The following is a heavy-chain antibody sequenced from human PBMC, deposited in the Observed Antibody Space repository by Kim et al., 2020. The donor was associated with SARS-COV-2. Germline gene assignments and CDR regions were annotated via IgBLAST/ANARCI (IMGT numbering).Heavy chain of an antibody. V-gene: IGHV1-69*13. Sequence: SVKVSCKASGGTFSSYAISWVRQAPGQGLEWMGGIIPIFGTANYAQKFQGRVTITADESTSTAYMELSSLRSEDTAVYYCARDGRLSATGSYDAFDIWGQGTMVTVSS. CDR1: GGTFSSYA. D-gene: IGHD1-26*01. CDR3: ARDGRLSATGSYDAFDI. J-gene: IGHJ3*02. CDR2: IIPIFGTA.